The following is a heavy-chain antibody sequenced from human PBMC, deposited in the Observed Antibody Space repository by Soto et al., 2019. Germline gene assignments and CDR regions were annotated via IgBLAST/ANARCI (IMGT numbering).Heavy chain of an antibody. J-gene: IGHJ4*02. Sequence: GGSLRLSCAASGFTFSSYSMNWVRQAPGKGLEWVSSISSSSSYIYYADSVKGRFTISRDDAKNSLYLQMNSLRAGDTAVYYCARFRQLVALDYWGQGTLVTVSS. CDR3: ARFRQLVALDY. V-gene: IGHV3-21*06. CDR2: ISSSSSYI. CDR1: GFTFSSYS. D-gene: IGHD6-6*01.